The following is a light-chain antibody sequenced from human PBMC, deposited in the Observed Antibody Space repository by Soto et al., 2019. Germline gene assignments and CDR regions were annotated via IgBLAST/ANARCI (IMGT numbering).Light chain of an antibody. CDR1: QSFTRW. V-gene: IGKV1-5*01. J-gene: IGKJ1*01. CDR2: DAS. CDR3: QPDYPYSWT. Sequence: MTQSPSTLAVYQGDRVTITCRASQSFTRWLAWYQQKPGKAPKLLIYDASSLESGVPSRFSGSGSGTEFTLTISSLQPDNFASNYWQPDYPYSWTVGQGTKVDIK.